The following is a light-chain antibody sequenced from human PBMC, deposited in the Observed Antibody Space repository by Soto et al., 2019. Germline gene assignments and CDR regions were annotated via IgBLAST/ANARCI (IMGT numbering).Light chain of an antibody. J-gene: IGLJ2*01. CDR1: SSDVGGYNF. Sequence: QSALTQPASVSGSPGQSITISCTGTSSDVGGYNFVSWYQQHPGKAPKLMIYDVSNRPSGVSNRFSGSKSGSTASLTISGLQAEDEADYYCSSYTSSSTLLFGGGTKLTVL. CDR2: DVS. V-gene: IGLV2-14*01. CDR3: SSYTSSSTLL.